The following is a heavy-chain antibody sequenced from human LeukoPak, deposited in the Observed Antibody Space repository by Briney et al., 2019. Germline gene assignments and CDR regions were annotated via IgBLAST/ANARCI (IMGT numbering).Heavy chain of an antibody. CDR3: AKCNDTCWGNWFDP. D-gene: IGHD2/OR15-2a*01. V-gene: IGHV3-23*01. CDR1: GFTFSSYT. CDR2: ISGSGGST. Sequence: GGSLRLSCAASGFTFSSYTMHWVRQAPGKGLAWVSAISGSGGSTEYADSVKGRFTISRDNSKNTLYLQMNSLRAEDTAVYYGAKCNDTCWGNWFDPWGQGTLVTVSS. J-gene: IGHJ5*02.